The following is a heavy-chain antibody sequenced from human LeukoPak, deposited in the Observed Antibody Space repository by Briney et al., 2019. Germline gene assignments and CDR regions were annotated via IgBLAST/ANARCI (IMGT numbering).Heavy chain of an antibody. Sequence: SETLSLTCAVSGGSISSGNWWSWVRQPPGKGLEWIGEIYHSGSTNYSPSLKSRVTMSVDKSKNQFSLKLSSVTAADTAVYYCARKTALYGHFDYLGQGTLVTVSS. J-gene: IGHJ4*02. V-gene: IGHV4-4*02. D-gene: IGHD3-10*01. CDR2: IYHSGST. CDR3: ARKTALYGHFDY. CDR1: GGSISSGNW.